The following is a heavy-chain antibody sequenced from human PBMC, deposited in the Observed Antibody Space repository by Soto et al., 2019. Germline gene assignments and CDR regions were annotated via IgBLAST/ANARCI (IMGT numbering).Heavy chain of an antibody. V-gene: IGHV1-58*01. CDR2: IVVGSGNT. CDR1: GFTFTSSA. Sequence: SVKVSCKASGFTFTSSAVQWVRQARGQRLEWIGWIVVGSGNTNYAQKFQERVTITRDMSTSTAYMELSSLRSEDTAVYYCAALNYYDSSGYYKPLDYWGQGTLVTLSS. J-gene: IGHJ4*02. D-gene: IGHD3-22*01. CDR3: AALNYYDSSGYYKPLDY.